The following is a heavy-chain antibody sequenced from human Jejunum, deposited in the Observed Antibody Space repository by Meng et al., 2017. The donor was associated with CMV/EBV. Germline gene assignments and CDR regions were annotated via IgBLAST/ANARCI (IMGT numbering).Heavy chain of an antibody. CDR1: GSMLAFTC. D-gene: IGHD3/OR15-3a*01. CDR2: IYPDDSNL. CDR3: ATQTGLGNDAYNI. V-gene: IGHV5-51*01. Sequence: SGSMLAFTCIGCVRQMPGKGLYWMGLIYPDDSNLKYSPSFQGQVTISADKSISTAYLQWSSLKASDTAMYYCATQTGLGNDAYNIWGQGTMVTVSS. J-gene: IGHJ3*02.